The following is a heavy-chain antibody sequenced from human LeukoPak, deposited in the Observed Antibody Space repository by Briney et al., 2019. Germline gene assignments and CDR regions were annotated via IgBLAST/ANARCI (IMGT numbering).Heavy chain of an antibody. J-gene: IGHJ4*02. V-gene: IGHV3-23*01. D-gene: IGHD6-13*01. CDR1: GFTFSSYA. CDR2: ISGSGGST. Sequence: GGSLRLSCAASGFTFSSYAMSWVRQAPGKGLEWVSAISGSGGSTYYADSVKGRFTISRDNSKNTLYLQMNRLRAEDTAVYYCAKGLSGIAAAGGDYWGQGTLVTVSS. CDR3: AKGLSGIAAAGGDY.